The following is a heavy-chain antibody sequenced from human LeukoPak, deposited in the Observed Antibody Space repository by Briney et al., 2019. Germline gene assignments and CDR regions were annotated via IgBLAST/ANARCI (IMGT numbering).Heavy chain of an antibody. Sequence: ASVKVSCKASGYTFTSYYMHWVRQAPGQGLEWMGIINPSGGSTSYAQKFQGRVTMTTDTSTSTAYMELRSLRSDDTAVYYCARAYGSGSLRPYYYYYGMDVWGQGTTVTVSS. D-gene: IGHD3-10*01. J-gene: IGHJ6*02. CDR3: ARAYGSGSLRPYYYYYGMDV. CDR2: INPSGGST. V-gene: IGHV1-46*01. CDR1: GYTFTSYY.